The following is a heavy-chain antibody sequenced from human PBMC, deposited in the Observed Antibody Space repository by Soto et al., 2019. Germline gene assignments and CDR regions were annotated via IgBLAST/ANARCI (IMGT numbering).Heavy chain of an antibody. J-gene: IGHJ4*02. D-gene: IGHD5-12*01. CDR1: GFTFSDYY. Sequence: QVQLVESGGGLVKPGGSLRLSCAASGFTFSDYYMSWIRQAPGKGLEWVSYISSSSSYTKYADSVKGRFTISRDNAKNSLYGQMNSLRAEDTAVYYCARDLGDGYNYLEEYWGQGTLVTVSS. CDR2: ISSSSSYT. CDR3: ARDLGDGYNYLEEY. V-gene: IGHV3-11*05.